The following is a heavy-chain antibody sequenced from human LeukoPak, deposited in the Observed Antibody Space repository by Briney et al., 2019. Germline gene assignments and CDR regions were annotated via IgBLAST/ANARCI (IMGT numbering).Heavy chain of an antibody. V-gene: IGHV3-15*05. J-gene: IGHJ6*02. D-gene: IGHD3-9*01. CDR1: GFTFSNAW. CDR2: IKSKTDGGTT. Sequence: GGSLRLSCAASGFTFSNAWMSWVRQAPGKGLEWVGRIKSKTDGGTTDYAAPVKGRFTISRDDSKNTLYLQMNSLKTEDTAVYYCTTNLEVRYFDWLLSPPFYYYGMDVWGQGTTVTVSS. CDR3: TTNLEVRYFDWLLSPPFYYYGMDV.